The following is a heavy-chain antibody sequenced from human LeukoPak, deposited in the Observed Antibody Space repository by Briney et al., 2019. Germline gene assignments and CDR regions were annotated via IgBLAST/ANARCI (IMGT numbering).Heavy chain of an antibody. CDR1: GFTSRSYA. Sequence: GGSLRLSCAASGFTSRSYAMGWVRQSPGKGLEWVSSISGGGGGTYYAEFVKGRFTISRDNSKNTLCLQMNSLRAEDTAVYYCAKFNEILTGYFDYWGQGTLVTVSS. CDR3: AKFNEILTGYFDY. V-gene: IGHV3-23*01. CDR2: ISGGGGGT. D-gene: IGHD3-9*01. J-gene: IGHJ4*02.